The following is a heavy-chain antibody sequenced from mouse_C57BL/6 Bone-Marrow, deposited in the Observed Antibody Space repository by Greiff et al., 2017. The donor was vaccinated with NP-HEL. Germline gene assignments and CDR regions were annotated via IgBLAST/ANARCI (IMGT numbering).Heavy chain of an antibody. CDR2: IDPETGGT. Sequence: VKLMESGAELVRPGASVTLSCKASGYTFTDYEMHWVKQTPVHGLEWIGAIDPETGGTAYNQKFKGKAILTADKSSSTAYMELRSLTAEDSAVYYCTRGSPPMAYWGQGTSVTVSS. CDR3: TRGSPPMAY. J-gene: IGHJ4*01. CDR1: GYTFTDYE. V-gene: IGHV1-15*01.